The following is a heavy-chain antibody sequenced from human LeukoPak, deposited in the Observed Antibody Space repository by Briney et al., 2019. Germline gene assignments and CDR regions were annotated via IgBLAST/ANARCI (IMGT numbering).Heavy chain of an antibody. CDR2: ISGSGGST. J-gene: IGHJ6*02. CDR1: GFTFSYYA. D-gene: IGHD3-10*01. V-gene: IGHV3-23*01. CDR3: AKDHYASGSYFTAYYHGMDV. Sequence: PGGSLRLSCAASGFTFSYYAMNWVRQPPGKGLEWVSAISGSGGSTYYADSVEGRFTISRDNSKNTLYLQMNSLRVEDTAVYYCAKDHYASGSYFTAYYHGMDVWGQGTTVTVSS.